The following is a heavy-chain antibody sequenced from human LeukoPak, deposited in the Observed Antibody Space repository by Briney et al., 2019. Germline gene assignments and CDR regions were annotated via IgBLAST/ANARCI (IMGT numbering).Heavy chain of an antibody. V-gene: IGHV3-23*01. D-gene: IGHD3-3*01. J-gene: IGHJ4*02. CDR1: GFTFSSYA. CDR3: ARGSGYFYYFDY. CDR2: ISGSGGST. Sequence: GGSLRLSCAASGFTFSSYAMHWVRQAPGKGLEWVSAISGSGGSTYYADSVKGRFTISRDNSKNTLYLQMNSLRAEDTARYYCARGSGYFYYFDYWGQGTLVTVSS.